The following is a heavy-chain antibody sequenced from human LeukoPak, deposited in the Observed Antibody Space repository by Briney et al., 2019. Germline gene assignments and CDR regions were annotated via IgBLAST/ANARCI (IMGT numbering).Heavy chain of an antibody. V-gene: IGHV3-23*01. J-gene: IGHJ4*02. CDR1: GFTFSSYA. Sequence: PGGSLRLSCAASGFTFSSYAMTWVRQAPGKGLGWVSTISDSGGNTYYADSVAGRFIISRGNTRDTLYLQMNSLRADDTAVYFCARGGFLGPDYWGQGTLVTVSS. CDR3: ARGGFLGPDY. D-gene: IGHD3-16*01. CDR2: ISDSGGNT.